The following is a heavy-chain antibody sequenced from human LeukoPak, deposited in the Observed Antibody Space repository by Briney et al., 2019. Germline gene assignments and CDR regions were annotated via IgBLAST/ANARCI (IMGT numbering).Heavy chain of an antibody. J-gene: IGHJ2*01. Sequence: ASVKVSCKASGGTFSSYAISWVRQAPGQGLEWMGGIIPIFGTANYAQKFQGRVTITADKSTSTAYMELSSLRSEGTAVYYCARSTTVTTYANYWYFDLWGRGTLVTVSS. CDR2: IIPIFGTA. CDR1: GGTFSSYA. CDR3: ARSTTVTTYANYWYFDL. D-gene: IGHD4-17*01. V-gene: IGHV1-69*06.